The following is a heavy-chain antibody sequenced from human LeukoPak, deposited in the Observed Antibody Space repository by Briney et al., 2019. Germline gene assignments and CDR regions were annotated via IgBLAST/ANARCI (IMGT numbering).Heavy chain of an antibody. Sequence: GGSLRLSCAASGFTFSNAWMSWVRQAPGKGLEWVGRIKSKTDGGTTDYAAPVKGRFTISRDDSKNTLYLQMNSLKTEDTAVYYCTTEEEGGIIVGATSHQANYYYGMDVWGQGTTVTVSS. CDR2: IKSKTDGGTT. V-gene: IGHV3-15*01. CDR3: TTEEEGGIIVGATSHQANYYYGMDV. J-gene: IGHJ6*02. D-gene: IGHD1-26*01. CDR1: GFTFSNAW.